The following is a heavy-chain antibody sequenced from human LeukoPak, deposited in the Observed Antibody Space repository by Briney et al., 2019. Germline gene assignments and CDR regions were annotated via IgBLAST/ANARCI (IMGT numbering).Heavy chain of an antibody. CDR2: IKHSGST. V-gene: IGHV4-34*01. D-gene: IGHD2-2*01. Sequence: PSETLSLTCAVYGGSFSGYYWSWIRQPPGKGLEWIGEIKHSGSTNYNPSLKSRVTISVDTSKNQFSLKLSSVTAADTAVYYCARVRGHCSSTSCYSYYFDYWGQGTLVTVSS. CDR1: GGSFSGYY. CDR3: ARVRGHCSSTSCYSYYFDY. J-gene: IGHJ4*02.